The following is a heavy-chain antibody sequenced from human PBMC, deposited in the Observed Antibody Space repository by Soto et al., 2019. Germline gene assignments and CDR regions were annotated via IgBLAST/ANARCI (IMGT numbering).Heavy chain of an antibody. CDR2: ISGSGGST. J-gene: IGHJ5*02. V-gene: IGHV3-23*01. Sequence: PGGSLRLSCAASGFTFSSYAMSWVRQAPGKGLEWVSAISGSGGSTYYADSVKGRFTISRDNSKNTLYLQMNSLRAEDTAVYYCAKDLTCYDYVWGSYRYTGPNWFDPWGQGTLVTVSS. CDR3: AKDLTCYDYVWGSYRYTGPNWFDP. CDR1: GFTFSSYA. D-gene: IGHD3-16*02.